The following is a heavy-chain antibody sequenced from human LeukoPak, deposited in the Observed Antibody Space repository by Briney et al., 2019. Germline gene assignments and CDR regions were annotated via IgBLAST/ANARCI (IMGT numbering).Heavy chain of an antibody. CDR3: AGVFGYDSGGWEVNFDY. Sequence: ASVKVSCKASGYTFTSYYIHWVRQAPGQQAPGQGLEWMGWINTYDGNTNYAQNLQGRVTMTTDTSTSTVYMELRSLRSDDTAVYYCAGVFGYDSGGWEVNFDYWGQGTLVTVSS. D-gene: IGHD3-22*01. V-gene: IGHV1-18*04. J-gene: IGHJ4*02. CDR2: INTYDGNT. CDR1: GYTFTSYY.